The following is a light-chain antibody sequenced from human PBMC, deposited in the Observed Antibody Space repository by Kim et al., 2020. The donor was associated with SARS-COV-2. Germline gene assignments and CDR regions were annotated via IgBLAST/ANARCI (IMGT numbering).Light chain of an antibody. CDR3: QQYGSSPRT. CDR1: QSVSSSY. J-gene: IGKJ1*01. V-gene: IGKV3-20*01. Sequence: EIVLTQSPGTLSLFPGERATLSCRASQSVSSSYLAWYQQKPCQAPRLLIYGASSRATGIPDRFSGSGSGTDFTLTISRLEPEDFAVYYCQQYGSSPRTFGQGTKVDIK. CDR2: GAS.